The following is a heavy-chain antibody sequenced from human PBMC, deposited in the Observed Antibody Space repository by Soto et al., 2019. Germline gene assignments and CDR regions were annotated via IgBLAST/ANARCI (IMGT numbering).Heavy chain of an antibody. V-gene: IGHV4-39*01. D-gene: IGHD5-18*01. CDR3: ANRPRYSYGSDWYLDL. CDR2: IYYSGST. CDR1: GGSISSSSYY. J-gene: IGHJ2*01. Sequence: PSETLSLTCTVSGGSISSSSYYWGWIRQPPGKGLEWIGSIYYSGSTYYNPSLKSRVTISVDTSKNQFSLKLSSVTAADTAVYYCANRPRYSYGSDWYLDLCGRGTLVTVST.